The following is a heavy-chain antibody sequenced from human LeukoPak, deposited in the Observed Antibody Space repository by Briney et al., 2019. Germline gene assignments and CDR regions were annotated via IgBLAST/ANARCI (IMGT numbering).Heavy chain of an antibody. D-gene: IGHD1-1*01. CDR3: ARFTSLDVYAFDI. J-gene: IGHJ3*02. CDR2: ISAYNANT. Sequence: ASVKVSCKASGYTFNSYGISWVRQAPGQGIEWMGWISAYNANTNYAQKLRGRVTMTTDTSTSTAHMELRSLRSDDTAVYYCARFTSLDVYAFDIWGQGTMVTVSS. CDR1: GYTFNSYG. V-gene: IGHV1-18*01.